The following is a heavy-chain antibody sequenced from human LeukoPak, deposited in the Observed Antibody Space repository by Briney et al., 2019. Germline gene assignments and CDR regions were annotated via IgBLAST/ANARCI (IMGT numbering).Heavy chain of an antibody. CDR1: GFTFSSYS. J-gene: IGHJ4*02. V-gene: IGHV3-21*01. D-gene: IGHD6-13*01. CDR3: ARDGWDSSSWYVWIDY. CDR2: ISSSSSYI. Sequence: GGSLRLSCAASGFTFSSYSMNWVRQAPGKGLEWVSSISSSSSYIYYADSVKGRFTISRDNAKNSLYLQMNSLRAEDTAVYYCARDGWDSSSWYVWIDYWGQGTLVTVSS.